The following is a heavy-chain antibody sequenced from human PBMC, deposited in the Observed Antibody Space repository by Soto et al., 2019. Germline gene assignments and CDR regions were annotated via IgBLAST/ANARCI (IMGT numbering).Heavy chain of an antibody. CDR2: IYHSGST. Sequence: SETLSLTCAVSGGSISSSNWWSWVRQPPGKGLEWIGEIYHSGSTNYNPSLKSRVTISVDKSKNQFSLKLSSVTAADTAVYYCAKKKYYYDSSGYYYFDYWGQGTLVTVSS. J-gene: IGHJ4*02. CDR3: AKKKYYYDSSGYYYFDY. CDR1: GGSISSSNW. D-gene: IGHD3-22*01. V-gene: IGHV4-4*02.